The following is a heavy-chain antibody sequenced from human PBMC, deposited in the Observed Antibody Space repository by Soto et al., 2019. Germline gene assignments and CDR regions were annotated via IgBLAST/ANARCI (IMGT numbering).Heavy chain of an antibody. D-gene: IGHD1-1*01. V-gene: IGHV1-69*13. CDR2: IIPIFGTA. CDR3: ARGTWNDEYYYYYGMDV. Sequence: SVKVSCKASGGTFSSYAISWVRQAPGQGLGWMGGIIPIFGTANYAQKFQGRVTITADESTSTAYMELSSLRSEDTAVYYCARGTWNDEYYYYYGMDVWGQGTTVTVSS. CDR1: GGTFSSYA. J-gene: IGHJ6*02.